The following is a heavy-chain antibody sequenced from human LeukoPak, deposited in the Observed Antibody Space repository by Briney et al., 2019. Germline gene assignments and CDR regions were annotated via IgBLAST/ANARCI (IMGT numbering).Heavy chain of an antibody. CDR3: AKMKGHPLPKYYMDV. V-gene: IGHV3-23*01. D-gene: IGHD1-26*01. J-gene: IGHJ6*01. CDR1: GFTFSNYA. Sequence: GGSLRLSCAASGFTFSNYAMIWVRRTPGKGLEWVSGISGSGDNTLYADSVKGRFTISRDNPKNTLYLEMNSLRAEDTAIYYCAKMKGHPLPKYYMDVWGQGTTVTVSS. CDR2: ISGSGDNT.